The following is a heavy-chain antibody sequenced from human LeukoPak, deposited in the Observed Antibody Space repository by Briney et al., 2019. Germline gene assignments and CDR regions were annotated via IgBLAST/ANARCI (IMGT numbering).Heavy chain of an antibody. Sequence: PGGSLRLSCAASVFTFNSYWMHWVRQTPGKGLVWVSRINTDGMSTNYADSVKGRFTISRDTTKNTLYLQMNSLRADDTAVYYCVRASFGGDTFDCWGQGTLVTVSS. J-gene: IGHJ4*01. CDR3: VRASFGGDTFDC. CDR1: VFTFNSYW. CDR2: INTDGMST. D-gene: IGHD2-2*01. V-gene: IGHV3-74*01.